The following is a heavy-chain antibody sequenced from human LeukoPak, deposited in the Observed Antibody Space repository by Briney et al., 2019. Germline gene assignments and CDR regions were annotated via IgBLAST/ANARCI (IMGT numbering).Heavy chain of an antibody. CDR1: GGSISSGDYY. V-gene: IGHV4-30-4*08. CDR3: ARSGGVRGHYFDY. J-gene: IGHJ4*03. D-gene: IGHD3-10*01. CDR2: IHYSGST. Sequence: SETLSLTCAVSGGSISSGDYYWSWIRQPPGQGLEWIGYIHYSGSTYYNPSLNSRVTISVDTSKNQFSLKLSSVTAADTAVYYCARSGGVRGHYFDYWGKGTTVTVSS.